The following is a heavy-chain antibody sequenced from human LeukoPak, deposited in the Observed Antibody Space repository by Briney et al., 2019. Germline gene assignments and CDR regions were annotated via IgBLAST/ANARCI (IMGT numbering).Heavy chain of an antibody. V-gene: IGHV4-30-2*01. J-gene: IGHJ3*02. D-gene: IGHD2-21*02. CDR3: ATHRRPGLLLGAFDI. CDR2: IYHSGST. Sequence: PSETLSLTCTVSGGSISSGGYYWSWIRQPPGKGLEWIGYIYHSGSTYYNPSLKSRVTISVDRSKNQFSLKLSSVTAADTAVYYCATHRRPGLLLGAFDIWGQGTMVTVSS. CDR1: GGSISSGGYY.